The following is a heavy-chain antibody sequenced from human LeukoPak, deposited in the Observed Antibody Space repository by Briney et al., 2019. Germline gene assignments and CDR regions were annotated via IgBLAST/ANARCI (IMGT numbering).Heavy chain of an antibody. Sequence: PGGYLRLSCAASGFTLSSYALSWVRQARGKGLEWVSAISGSGGSTYYADSVKGRFTISRDNSKNTLYLQMNSLRAEDTAVYYCAKDQFPPWLVRVYFDYWGQGTLVTVSS. V-gene: IGHV3-23*01. CDR3: AKDQFPPWLVRVYFDY. D-gene: IGHD6-19*01. CDR2: ISGSGGST. CDR1: GFTLSSYA. J-gene: IGHJ4*02.